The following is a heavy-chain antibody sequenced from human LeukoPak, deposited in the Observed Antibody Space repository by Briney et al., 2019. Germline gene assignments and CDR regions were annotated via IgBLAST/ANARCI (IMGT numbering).Heavy chain of an antibody. CDR2: IRYDGSDK. CDR3: AGVGGSGWPLDY. V-gene: IGHV3-30*02. J-gene: IGHJ4*02. Sequence: PGGSLRLSCAASGFTFRSYGMHWVRQAPGKGLEWVAFIRYDGSDKYYADSVKGRFTISRDNSANTLSLQTNGLSTEDTAVYYCAGVGGSGWPLDYWGQGTLVTVSS. CDR1: GFTFRSYG. D-gene: IGHD6-19*01.